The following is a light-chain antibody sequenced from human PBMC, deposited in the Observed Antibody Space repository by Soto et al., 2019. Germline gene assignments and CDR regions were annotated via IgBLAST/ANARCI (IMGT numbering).Light chain of an antibody. J-gene: IGLJ1*01. CDR3: CSYAGGPYV. CDR1: SRDVGAYNY. Sequence: QSALTQPRSVSGSPGQSVAISCTGTSRDVGAYNYVSWYQQHPGKAPKVIIYDVSKRPSGVPDRFSGSKSGNTASLTISGLQAEDDADDYCCSYAGGPYVVGTGTQRTVL. CDR2: DVS. V-gene: IGLV2-11*01.